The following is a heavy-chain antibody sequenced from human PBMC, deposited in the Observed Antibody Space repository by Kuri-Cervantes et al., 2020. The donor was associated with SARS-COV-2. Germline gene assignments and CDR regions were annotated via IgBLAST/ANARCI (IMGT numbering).Heavy chain of an antibody. CDR3: ARTGVRFLEWLSKDADAFDI. J-gene: IGHJ3*02. Sequence: SVKVSCKASGDSFSSYSFNWVRQAPGQGLEWMGGIIPMFGTADYAQKFQGRVTITADESTSTVYMELTSLRSDDTAMYYCARTGVRFLEWLSKDADAFDIWGQGTMVTVSS. D-gene: IGHD3-3*01. CDR1: GDSFSSYS. V-gene: IGHV1-69*13. CDR2: IIPMFGTA.